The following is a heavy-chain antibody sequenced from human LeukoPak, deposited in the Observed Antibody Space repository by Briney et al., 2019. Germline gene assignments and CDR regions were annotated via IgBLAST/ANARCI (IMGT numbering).Heavy chain of an antibody. CDR2: ISAYNGNT. D-gene: IGHD2-15*01. CDR1: GYTFTSYG. Sequence: ASVKVSCKASGYTFTSYGFSWVRQAPGQGLEWMGWISAYNGNTNYAQKLQGRVTMTTDTSTRTAYMELRSLRSDDTAVYYFAGGGYCISPTAYYYYGMDVWGQGTTVTVSS. CDR3: AGGGYCISPTAYYYYGMDV. J-gene: IGHJ6*02. V-gene: IGHV1-18*01.